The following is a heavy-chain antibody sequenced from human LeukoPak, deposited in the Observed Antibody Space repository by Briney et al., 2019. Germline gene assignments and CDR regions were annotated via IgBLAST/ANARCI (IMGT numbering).Heavy chain of an antibody. V-gene: IGHV1-18*01. CDR1: GYTFTSYG. CDR2: ISAYNGNT. CDR3: ARDRCSGGSCAFDY. D-gene: IGHD2-15*01. J-gene: IGHJ4*02. Sequence: ASVKVSCKASGYTFTSYGISWVRQAPGQGLEWMGWISAYNGNTNYAQKLQGRVTMTTDTSTSTAYKELRSLRSDDTAVYYCARDRCSGGSCAFDYWGQGTLVTVSS.